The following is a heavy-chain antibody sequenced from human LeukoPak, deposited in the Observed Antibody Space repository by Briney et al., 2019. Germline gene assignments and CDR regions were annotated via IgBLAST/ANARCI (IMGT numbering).Heavy chain of an antibody. CDR2: IKEDGSEK. CDR3: AKDFNKGQWVSDY. CDR1: TFTFSRYW. J-gene: IGHJ4*02. V-gene: IGHV3-7*01. D-gene: IGHD6-19*01. Sequence: GGSLRLSCAASTFTFSRYWMSWVRQAPGKGLEWVANIKEDGSEKYYGDSVKGRFTISRDNSKNTLYLQMNSLRAEDTAVYYCAKDFNKGQWVSDYWGQGTLVTVSS.